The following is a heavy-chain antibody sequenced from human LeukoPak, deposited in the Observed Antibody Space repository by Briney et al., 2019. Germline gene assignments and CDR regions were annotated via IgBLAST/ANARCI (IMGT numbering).Heavy chain of an antibody. J-gene: IGHJ6*02. CDR1: GGSISSSSYS. Sequence: SETLSLTCTVSGGSISSSSYSWGWIRQPPGKGLEWIGSIYYSGSTYYNPSLKSRVTISVDTSRNQFSLKLSSVTAADTAVYYCARGGTVRNGMDVWGQGTRVTVSS. V-gene: IGHV4-39*07. D-gene: IGHD1-26*01. CDR2: IYYSGST. CDR3: ARGGTVRNGMDV.